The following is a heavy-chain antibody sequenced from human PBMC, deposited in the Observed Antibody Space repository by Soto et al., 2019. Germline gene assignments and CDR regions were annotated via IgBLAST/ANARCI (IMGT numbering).Heavy chain of an antibody. CDR3: LRHIVRSWASYFDY. V-gene: IGHV3-30-3*01. Sequence: GGSLRLSCAASGFTFSSYAMHWVRQAPGKGLEWVAVISYDGSNKYYADSVKGRFTISRDNSKNTLYLQMNSLRAEDTAVYYCLRHIVRSWASYFDYWGQGTLVTFSS. J-gene: IGHJ4*02. CDR1: GFTFSSYA. CDR2: ISYDGSNK. D-gene: IGHD6-13*01.